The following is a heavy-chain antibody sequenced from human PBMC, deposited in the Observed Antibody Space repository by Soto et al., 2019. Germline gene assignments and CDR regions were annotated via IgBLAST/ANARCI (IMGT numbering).Heavy chain of an antibody. V-gene: IGHV3-33*01. CDR1: GFTFSSYG. Sequence: QVQLVESGGGVVQPGRSLRLSCAASGFTFSSYGMHWVRQAPGKGLEWVAVIWYDGSNKYYADSVKGRFTISRDNSKNTLYLQMNSLRAEDTAVYYCTREHYYDSSGHYGGYYVMDVWGQGPTVTVSS. CDR3: TREHYYDSSGHYGGYYVMDV. D-gene: IGHD3-22*01. J-gene: IGHJ6*02. CDR2: IWYDGSNK.